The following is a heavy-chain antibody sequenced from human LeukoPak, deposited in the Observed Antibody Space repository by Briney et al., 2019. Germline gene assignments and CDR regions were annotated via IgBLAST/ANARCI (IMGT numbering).Heavy chain of an antibody. V-gene: IGHV4-59*12. D-gene: IGHD1-26*01. Sequence: WEPLSLPYAVSGGSISSYSWRWIRQPPGKGVEWIGCIYSSGSTNYNPSLKSRVTISVDTSKNQFSLKLSSVTAADTAVYYCARGSYSYYFDYWGQGTLVTVSS. CDR2: IYSSGST. CDR3: ARGSYSYYFDY. CDR1: GGSISSYS. J-gene: IGHJ4*02.